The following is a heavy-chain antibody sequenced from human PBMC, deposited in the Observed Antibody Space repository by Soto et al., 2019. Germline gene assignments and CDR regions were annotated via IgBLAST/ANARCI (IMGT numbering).Heavy chain of an antibody. CDR1: GYTFTSYG. CDR3: ARVLPPFDP. Sequence: QVQLVQSGAXXXKPGASVXXXXXASGYTFTSYGISWVRQAPGQGLEWMGWINAYNGNTNYAQKLQGRVTMTTDTSTSTAYMELRSLRSDDTAVYYCARVLPPFDPWGQGTLVTVSS. CDR2: INAYNGNT. V-gene: IGHV1-18*01. J-gene: IGHJ5*02.